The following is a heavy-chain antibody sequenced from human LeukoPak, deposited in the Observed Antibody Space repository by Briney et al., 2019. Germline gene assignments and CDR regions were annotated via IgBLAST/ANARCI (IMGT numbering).Heavy chain of an antibody. CDR3: ARARGVEGADTFDY. CDR1: GYTFVTYG. D-gene: IGHD3-10*01. Sequence: ASVKVSCKTSGYTFVTYGISWVRQAPGQGLEWMGWISPKSGHANYAQKFRGRVTMTTDTATTTAYMELGSLRSDDTAVYYCARARGVEGADTFDYWGQGTLVTVSS. J-gene: IGHJ4*02. V-gene: IGHV1-18*01. CDR2: ISPKSGHA.